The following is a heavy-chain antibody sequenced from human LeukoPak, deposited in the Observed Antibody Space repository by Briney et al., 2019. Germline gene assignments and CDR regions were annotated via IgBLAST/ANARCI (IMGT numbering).Heavy chain of an antibody. Sequence: TLSLTCSVSGGSISSYYWSWIRQPPGRALEWLALIYWNDDRRYSPSLMSRLAVTKDTSRNQVVLTMTNMDPVDTATYYCAHRATGYGFDIWGQGTMVTVSS. V-gene: IGHV2-5*01. CDR1: GGSISSYYW. CDR3: AHRATGYGFDI. D-gene: IGHD1-1*01. J-gene: IGHJ3*02. CDR2: IYWNDDR.